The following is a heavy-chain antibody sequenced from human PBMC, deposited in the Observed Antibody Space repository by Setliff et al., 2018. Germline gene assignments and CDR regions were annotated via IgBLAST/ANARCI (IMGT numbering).Heavy chain of an antibody. Sequence: SETLSLTCTAPGGSISSSRYYWGWIRQPPGKGLEWIGSINYSGSTYYNPSLKSRVTISVETSKNQFSLKLSSVTAADTAVYYCARAAGYSSSWYHYYYGMDVWGQGTTVTVSS. CDR1: GGSISSSRYY. J-gene: IGHJ6*02. CDR2: INYSGST. V-gene: IGHV4-39*01. D-gene: IGHD6-13*01. CDR3: ARAAGYSSSWYHYYYGMDV.